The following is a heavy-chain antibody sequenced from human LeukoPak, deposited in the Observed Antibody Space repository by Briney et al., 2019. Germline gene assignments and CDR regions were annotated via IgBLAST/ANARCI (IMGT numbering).Heavy chain of an antibody. D-gene: IGHD2/OR15-2a*01. CDR3: ARDLVYGQTRAMGDY. Sequence: GGSLRLPCAASGFTFSSYSMNWVRQAPGKGLEWVSSISSSSSYIYYADSVKGRFTIPRDNAKNSLYLQMNSLRAEDTAVYYCARDLVYGQTRAMGDYWGQGTLVTVSS. J-gene: IGHJ4*02. CDR1: GFTFSSYS. CDR2: ISSSSSYI. V-gene: IGHV3-21*01.